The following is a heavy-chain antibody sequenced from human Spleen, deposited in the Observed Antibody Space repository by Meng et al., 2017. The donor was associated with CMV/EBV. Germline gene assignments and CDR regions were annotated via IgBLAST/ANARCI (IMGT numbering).Heavy chain of an antibody. CDR1: NDG. CDR2: ISGYNGDT. Sequence: NDGVSWVRQATGQGLEWMGWISGYNGDTKYAKNFQARVTMTTDTSANTAYMELGSLRSDDTAVYYCARDPSHVLRFLEWSSQAFDYWGQGTLVTVSS. CDR3: ARDPSHVLRFLEWSSQAFDY. D-gene: IGHD3-3*01. J-gene: IGHJ4*02. V-gene: IGHV1-18*01.